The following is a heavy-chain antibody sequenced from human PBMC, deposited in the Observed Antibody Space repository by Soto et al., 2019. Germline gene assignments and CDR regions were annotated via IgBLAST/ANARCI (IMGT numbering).Heavy chain of an antibody. D-gene: IGHD3-22*01. CDR3: ARPHIHYYDSSDDAFDI. CDR1: GGTFSSYA. CDR2: IIPIFGTA. Sequence: EASVKVSCKASGGTFSSYAISWVRQAPGQGLEWMGGIIPIFGTANYAQKFQGRVTITADESTSTAYMELSSLRSEDTAVYYCARPHIHYYDSSDDAFDIWGQGTMVTVSS. V-gene: IGHV1-69*13. J-gene: IGHJ3*02.